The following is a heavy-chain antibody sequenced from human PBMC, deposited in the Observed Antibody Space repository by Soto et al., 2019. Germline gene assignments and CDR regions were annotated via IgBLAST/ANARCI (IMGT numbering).Heavy chain of an antibody. CDR1: GGTFSSYA. J-gene: IGHJ6*02. CDR2: IIPIFGTA. CDR3: ANYVILPGPPRDYYYVMDV. V-gene: IGHV1-69*13. D-gene: IGHD3-9*01. Sequence: ASVKVSCKASGGTFSSYAISWVRQAPGQGLEWMGGIIPIFGTANYAQKFQGRVTITADESTSTAYMALSSLRPEDPAVYYRANYVILPGPPRDYYYVMDVWGQGTPAPVSS.